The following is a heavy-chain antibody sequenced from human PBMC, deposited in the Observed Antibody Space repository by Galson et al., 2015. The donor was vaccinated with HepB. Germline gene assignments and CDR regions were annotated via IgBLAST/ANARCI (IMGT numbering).Heavy chain of an antibody. CDR1: GFTVSSNY. CDR3: ARDSPPTRIAVAATYYYYGVDV. Sequence: SLRLSCAASGFTVSSNYMSWVRQAPGKGLEWVSVIYSGGSTYYADSVKGRFTISRDNSKNTLYLQMNSLRAEDTAVYYCARDSPPTRIAVAATYYYYGVDVWGQGTTVTVSS. D-gene: IGHD6-19*01. J-gene: IGHJ6*02. V-gene: IGHV3-66*02. CDR2: IYSGGST.